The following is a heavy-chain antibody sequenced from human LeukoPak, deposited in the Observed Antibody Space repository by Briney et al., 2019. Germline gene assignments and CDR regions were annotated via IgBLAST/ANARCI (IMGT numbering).Heavy chain of an antibody. D-gene: IGHD6-19*01. CDR3: ARGGGRPYSSGYNWFDP. V-gene: IGHV1-69*01. J-gene: IGHJ5*02. Sequence: ASVKVSCKASGGTFSSYAISWVRQAPGQGLEWMGGIIPIFGTANYAQKFQGRVTITADESTSTAYMELSSLRSEDTAAYYCARGGGRPYSSGYNWFDPWGQGTLVTVSS. CDR2: IIPIFGTA. CDR1: GGTFSSYA.